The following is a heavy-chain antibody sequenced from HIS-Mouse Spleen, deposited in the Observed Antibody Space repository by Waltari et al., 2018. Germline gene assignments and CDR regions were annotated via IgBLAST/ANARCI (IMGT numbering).Heavy chain of an antibody. D-gene: IGHD6-19*01. V-gene: IGHV3-30*04. J-gene: IGHJ3*02. CDR3: ARGAVAGDAFDI. CDR1: GFTFSGVA. Sequence: QVQLVESGGGVVQPGRSRRRSCAASGFTFSGVAMPWVRQAPGKGLEWVAVISYDGSNKYYADSVKGRFTISRDNSKNTLYLQMNSLRAEDTAVYYCARGAVAGDAFDIWGQGTMVTVSS. CDR2: ISYDGSNK.